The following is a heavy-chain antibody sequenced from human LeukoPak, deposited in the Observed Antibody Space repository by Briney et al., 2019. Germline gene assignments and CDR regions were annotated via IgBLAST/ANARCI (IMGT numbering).Heavy chain of an antibody. CDR2: INPNSGVT. Sequence: ASVKVSCKASGYSFTGYYMHWVRQAPGQGLEWMGWINPNSGVTKYAQKFQGRVTMTRDTSISTAHMELSRLRSDDTAVCYCARDLAVAGLAMGNWGQGTLVTVSS. CDR1: GYSFTGYY. V-gene: IGHV1-2*02. D-gene: IGHD6-19*01. J-gene: IGHJ4*02. CDR3: ARDLAVAGLAMGN.